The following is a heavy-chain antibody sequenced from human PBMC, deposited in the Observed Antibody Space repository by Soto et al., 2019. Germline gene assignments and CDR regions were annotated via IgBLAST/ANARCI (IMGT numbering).Heavy chain of an antibody. J-gene: IGHJ1*01. V-gene: IGHV1-8*01. CDR3: ARGERTGTFSAEYFQD. CDR1: GYTFTSYD. D-gene: IGHD1-1*01. CDR2: INPNSGNT. Sequence: QVQLVQSGAEVKKPGASVKVSCKASGYTFTSYDINWVRQATGQGLEWMGWINPNSGNTGYAQKFQGRVTMTRNTSISTAYMELSRLRSEDTAVYYCARGERTGTFSAEYFQDWGQGTLVTVSS.